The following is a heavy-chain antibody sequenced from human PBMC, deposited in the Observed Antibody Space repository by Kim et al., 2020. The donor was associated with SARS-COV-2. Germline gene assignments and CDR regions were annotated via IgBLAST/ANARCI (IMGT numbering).Heavy chain of an antibody. CDR2: ISGSGGST. Sequence: GGSLRLSCAASGFTFSSYAMSWVRQAPGKGLEWVSAISGSGGSTCYADSVKGRFTISRDNSKNTLYLQMNSLRAEDTAVYYCANVDTAIYFDYWGQGTLVTVSS. D-gene: IGHD5-18*01. CDR3: ANVDTAIYFDY. CDR1: GFTFSSYA. V-gene: IGHV3-23*01. J-gene: IGHJ4*02.